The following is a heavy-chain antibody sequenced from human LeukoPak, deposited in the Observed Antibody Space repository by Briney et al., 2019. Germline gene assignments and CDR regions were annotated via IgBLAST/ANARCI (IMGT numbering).Heavy chain of an antibody. D-gene: IGHD3-10*01. CDR3: ATDFYYGSGNYPDY. Sequence: ASVKGSCKASGYSFTGYYMYWVRQAPGQGLEWMGWINPNSGGTNYAHKFQGRVTMTRDTSISTAYMELSSLRSDDTAVYYCATDFYYGSGNYPDYWGQGTPVTVSS. J-gene: IGHJ4*02. CDR1: GYSFTGYY. CDR2: INPNSGGT. V-gene: IGHV1-2*02.